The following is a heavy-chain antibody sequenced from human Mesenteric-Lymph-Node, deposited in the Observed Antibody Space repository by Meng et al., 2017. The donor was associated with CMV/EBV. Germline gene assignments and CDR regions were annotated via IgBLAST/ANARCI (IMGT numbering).Heavy chain of an antibody. V-gene: IGHV4-59*01. CDR3: ARDAGYYSTDV. D-gene: IGHD3-10*01. J-gene: IGHJ6*02. CDR1: DGSMNNYY. Sequence: GSLRLSCSVSDGSMNNYYWSWIRQLPGKGLEWIGNIYYSGSTNYNPSLKSRVTISVDTSKNHFSLKLSSVTAADTAVYYCARDAGYYSTDVWGQGTTVTVSS. CDR2: IYYSGST.